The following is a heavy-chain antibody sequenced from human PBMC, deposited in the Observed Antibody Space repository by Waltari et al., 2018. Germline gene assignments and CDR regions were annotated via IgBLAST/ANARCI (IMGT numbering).Heavy chain of an antibody. CDR1: GGSISSSSYY. CDR2: IYYSGST. Sequence: QLQLQESGPGLVKPSETLSLTCTVSGGSISSSSYYWGWIRQPPGKGLEWIGSIYYSGSTYYNPSLKSRVTISVDTSKNQFSLKLSSVTAADTAVYYCAGGYSSGWYAYYFDYWGQGTLVTVSS. J-gene: IGHJ4*02. V-gene: IGHV4-39*01. D-gene: IGHD6-19*01. CDR3: AGGYSSGWYAYYFDY.